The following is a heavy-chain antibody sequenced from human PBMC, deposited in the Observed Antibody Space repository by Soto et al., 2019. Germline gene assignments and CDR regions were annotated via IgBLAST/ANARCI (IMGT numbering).Heavy chain of an antibody. Sequence: SETLSLTCTVSGGSISSYYWSWIRQPPGKGLEWIGYFYYSGSTNCNPSLKSRVTISVDTSKNQFSLKLSSVTAADTAVYYCARLGDYYDSSGYWQPMDVWGQGTTVTVSS. J-gene: IGHJ6*02. CDR1: GGSISSYY. CDR2: FYYSGST. CDR3: ARLGDYYDSSGYWQPMDV. V-gene: IGHV4-59*01. D-gene: IGHD3-22*01.